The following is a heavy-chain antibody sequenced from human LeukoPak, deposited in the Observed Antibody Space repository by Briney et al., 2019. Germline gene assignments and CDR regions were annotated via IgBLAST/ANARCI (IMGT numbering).Heavy chain of an antibody. J-gene: IGHJ4*02. V-gene: IGHV3-21*04. CDR1: GFTFSSYS. Sequence: GGSLRLSCAASGFTFSSYSMNWVRQAPGKGLEWVSSISSSSSYIYYADSVKGRFTISRDNAKNSLYLQMNSLRAEDTAVYYCAKGESGSSSWYFSYYFDYWGQGTLVTVSS. CDR3: AKGESGSSSWYFSYYFDY. D-gene: IGHD6-13*01. CDR2: ISSSSSYI.